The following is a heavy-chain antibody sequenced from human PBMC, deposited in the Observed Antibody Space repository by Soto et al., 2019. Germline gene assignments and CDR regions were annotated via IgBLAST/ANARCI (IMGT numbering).Heavy chain of an antibody. Sequence: PGGSLRLSCAASGFTFSSYAMSWVRQAPGKGLEWVSSISGSGGSTYYADSVKGRFTISRDNSKNTLYLQMNSLRAEDTAVYYCAKSNIFDTNYAYSFDYWGQGTPVTVSS. D-gene: IGHD3-3*02. CDR1: GFTFSSYA. CDR2: ISGSGGST. J-gene: IGHJ4*02. CDR3: AKSNIFDTNYAYSFDY. V-gene: IGHV3-23*01.